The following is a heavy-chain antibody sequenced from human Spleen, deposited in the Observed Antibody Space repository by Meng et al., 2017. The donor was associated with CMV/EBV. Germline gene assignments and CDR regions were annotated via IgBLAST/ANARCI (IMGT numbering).Heavy chain of an antibody. CDR3: AKDLGVGGSYAH. D-gene: IGHD3-3*01. J-gene: IGHJ4*02. CDR2: ISSSTTTI. CDR1: GFTFNDYY. V-gene: IGHV3-11*01. Sequence: GESLKISCAASGFTFNDYYMTWIRQAPGKGLEWVSYISSSTTTIYYAHSVKGRFTVSRDNTNNSLYLQMNSLRVEDTAVYYCAKDLGVGGSYAHWGQGTLVTVSS.